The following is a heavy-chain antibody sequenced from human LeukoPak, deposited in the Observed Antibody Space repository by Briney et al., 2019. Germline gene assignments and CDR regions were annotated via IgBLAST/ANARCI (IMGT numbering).Heavy chain of an antibody. D-gene: IGHD3-3*01. V-gene: IGHV3-23*01. J-gene: IGHJ4*02. CDR3: AKTTIFGVVIYYFDY. CDR2: ISGSGGST. Sequence: GGFLRLSCAASGFTFSSYAMSWVRQAPGKGLEWVSAISGSGGSTYYADSVKGRFTISRDNSKNTLYLQMNSLRAEATAVYYCAKTTIFGVVIYYFDYWGQGTLVTVSS. CDR1: GFTFSSYA.